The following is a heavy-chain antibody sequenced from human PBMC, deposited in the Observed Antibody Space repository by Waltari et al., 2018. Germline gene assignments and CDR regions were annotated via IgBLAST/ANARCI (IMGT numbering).Heavy chain of an antibody. Sequence: QVQLQESGPGLVKPSETLSLTCTVSGGSISSYYWSWIRQPPGTGLEWIGYIDYSGSTNHNPSLKSRVTISVDTSKNQFSLKLSSVTAADTAVYYCARSYSSGYYGFFFGWFDPWGQGTLVTVSS. J-gene: IGHJ5*02. CDR2: IDYSGST. CDR3: ARSYSSGYYGFFFGWFDP. D-gene: IGHD3-22*01. V-gene: IGHV4-59*01. CDR1: GGSISSYY.